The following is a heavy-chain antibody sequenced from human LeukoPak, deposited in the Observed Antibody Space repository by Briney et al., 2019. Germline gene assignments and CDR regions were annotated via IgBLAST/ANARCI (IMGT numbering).Heavy chain of an antibody. Sequence: SETLSLTCTVSGGSISSGDYYWSWIRQPPGKGLEWIGYIYYSGSTYYSPSLKSRVTISVDTSKNHFSLKLSSVTAADTAVYFCARGGPARTTTLGYWGQGTLVTVSS. CDR2: IYYSGST. CDR3: ARGGPARTTTLGY. V-gene: IGHV4-30-4*01. D-gene: IGHD1/OR15-1a*01. J-gene: IGHJ4*02. CDR1: GGSISSGDYY.